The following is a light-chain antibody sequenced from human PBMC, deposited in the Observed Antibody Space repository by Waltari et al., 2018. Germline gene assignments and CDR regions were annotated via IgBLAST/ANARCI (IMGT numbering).Light chain of an antibody. V-gene: IGKV3-20*01. CDR3: HQYGTSPRT. Sequence: EVVLTQSPVTLSLSPGERATLSCRASQSVSSTYLDWYQKKAGLPPRLLIFGASIRATGIPDRFSGSGSGTEFTLTIDRLEPEDSAVYYCHQYGTSPRTFGQGTKVEIK. CDR1: QSVSSTY. J-gene: IGKJ1*01. CDR2: GAS.